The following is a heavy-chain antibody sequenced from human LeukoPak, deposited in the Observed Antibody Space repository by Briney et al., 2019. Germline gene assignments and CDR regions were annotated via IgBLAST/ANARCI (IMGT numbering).Heavy chain of an antibody. Sequence: SQSLSLTCALYAGSFSGYYWSSARQPPGKGLELLAEINVIVSTKYNPSHKSRVPISVDTSKNQFSLKLSSVTAADTAVYYCARGRRLRNWGFSPQPFDYWGQGTLVTVSS. CDR1: AGSFSGYY. D-gene: IGHD7-27*01. J-gene: IGHJ4*02. CDR2: INVIVST. V-gene: IGHV4-34*01. CDR3: ARGRRLRNWGFSPQPFDY.